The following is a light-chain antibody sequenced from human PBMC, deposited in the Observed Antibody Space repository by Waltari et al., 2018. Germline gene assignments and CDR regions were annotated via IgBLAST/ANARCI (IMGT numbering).Light chain of an antibody. J-gene: IGLJ2*01. CDR1: SLRRYY. Sequence: SSELTQDPAVSVALGQTVSITCQGDSLRRYYASWYQQKPRQAPLLVIYGKNSRPSGIPERFSGSNSGNTAALFITSVEAGDEADYYCQVWDRTADQVIFGGGTKLNVL. CDR3: QVWDRTADQVI. CDR2: GKN. V-gene: IGLV3-19*01.